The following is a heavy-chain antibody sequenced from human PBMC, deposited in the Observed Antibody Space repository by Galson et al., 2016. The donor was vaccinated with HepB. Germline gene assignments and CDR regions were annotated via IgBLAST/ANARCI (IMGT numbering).Heavy chain of an antibody. CDR1: GFTFSNFA. CDR3: ATDRWGMTAAGTGMDS. J-gene: IGHJ4*02. Sequence: SLRLSCAASGFTFSNFAMHWVRQAPGKGLEWVADISYGGGDKNYAESVKDRLTIFRDKTQNTLYLQMNSLIPADTAIYYCATDRWGMTAAGTGMDSWGQGTLVTVSS. D-gene: IGHD6-13*01. V-gene: IGHV3-30*03. CDR2: ISYGGGDK.